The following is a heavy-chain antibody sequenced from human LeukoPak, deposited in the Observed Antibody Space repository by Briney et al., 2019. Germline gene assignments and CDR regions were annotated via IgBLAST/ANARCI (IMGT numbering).Heavy chain of an antibody. Sequence: ASVKVSCKASGYTFTSYYMHWVRQAPGQGLEWMGIINPSGGSTSYAQKFQGRVTMTRDMSTSTVYMELSSLRSEDTAVYYCARGSLVRGVIINNYYYYMDVWGKGTTVTISS. V-gene: IGHV1-46*01. CDR3: ARGSLVRGVIINNYYYYMDV. CDR1: GYTFTSYY. J-gene: IGHJ6*03. D-gene: IGHD3-10*01. CDR2: INPSGGST.